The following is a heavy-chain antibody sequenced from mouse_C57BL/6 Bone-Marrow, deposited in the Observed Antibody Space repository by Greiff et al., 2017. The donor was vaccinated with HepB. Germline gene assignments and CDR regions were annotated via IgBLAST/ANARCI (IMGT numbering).Heavy chain of an antibody. D-gene: IGHD2-1*01. CDR3: ARYYCNSPSWFAY. Sequence: DVMLVESGGGLVKPGGSLKLSCAASGFTFSSYAMSWVRQTPEKRLEWVATISDGGSYTDYPDNVKGRFTISRDKAKNNLYLHMSHLKSEDTAMYYCARYYCNSPSWFAYWGQGTLVTVSA. J-gene: IGHJ3*01. CDR2: ISDGGSYT. CDR1: GFTFSSYA. V-gene: IGHV5-4*03.